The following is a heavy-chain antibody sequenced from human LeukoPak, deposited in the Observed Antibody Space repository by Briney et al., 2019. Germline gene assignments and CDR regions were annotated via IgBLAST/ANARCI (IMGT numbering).Heavy chain of an antibody. J-gene: IGHJ4*02. V-gene: IGHV3-74*01. CDR2: ISSDGTYT. CDR1: GFTFSSHL. Sequence: PGGSLRLSCAASGFTFSSHLMHWVRQAPGKGLVWVSRISSDGTYTNYADSVKGRFTISRDNSKNTVSLQMNSLRAEGTAVYYCAKEGGRIAARPFDYWGQGTLVTVSS. CDR3: AKEGGRIAARPFDY. D-gene: IGHD6-6*01.